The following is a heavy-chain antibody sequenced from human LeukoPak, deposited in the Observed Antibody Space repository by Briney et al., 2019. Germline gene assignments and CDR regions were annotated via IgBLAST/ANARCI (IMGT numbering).Heavy chain of an antibody. CDR2: FDPEDGET. V-gene: IGHV1-24*01. CDR1: GYTLTELS. J-gene: IGHJ3*02. CDR3: ATGEGYCSGGSCYPAAFDI. D-gene: IGHD2-15*01. Sequence: GASVKVSCKVSGYTLTELSMHWVRQGPGKGLEWTGGFDPEDGETIYAQEFQGRVTMTEDTSTDTAYMGLSSLRSEDTAVYYCATGEGYCSGGSCYPAAFDIWGQGTMVTVSS.